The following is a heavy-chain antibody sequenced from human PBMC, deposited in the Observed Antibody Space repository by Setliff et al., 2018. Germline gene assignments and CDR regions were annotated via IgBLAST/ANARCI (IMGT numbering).Heavy chain of an antibody. CDR1: GFSLRKSGVG. D-gene: IGHD2-2*01. Sequence: SGPTLVNPTQTLTLTCTFSGFSLRKSGVGVGWIRQPPGKALEWLALIYWDDDKRYSPSLKSRLTITKDTSKSQVVFTRTNMDPADTATYYCARRRGVVVSSWFYPWGRGTLVTVSS. V-gene: IGHV2-5*02. CDR2: IYWDDDK. J-gene: IGHJ5*02. CDR3: ARRRGVVVSSWFYP.